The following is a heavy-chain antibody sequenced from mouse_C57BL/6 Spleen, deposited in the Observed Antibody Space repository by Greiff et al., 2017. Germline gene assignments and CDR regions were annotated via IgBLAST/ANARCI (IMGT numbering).Heavy chain of an antibody. J-gene: IGHJ3*01. CDR3: ARGREDGFAY. V-gene: IGHV1-82*01. CDR1: GYAFSSSW. Sequence: QVQLKQSGPELVKPGASVKISCKASGYAFSSSWMNWVKQRPGKGLEWIGRIYPGDGDTNYNGKFKGKATLTADKSSSTAYMQLSSLTSEDSAVXFCARGREDGFAYWGQGTLVTVSA. CDR2: IYPGDGDT.